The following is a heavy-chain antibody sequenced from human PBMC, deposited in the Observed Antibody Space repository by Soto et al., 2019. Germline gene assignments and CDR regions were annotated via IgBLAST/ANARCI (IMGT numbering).Heavy chain of an antibody. J-gene: IGHJ5*02. V-gene: IGHV3-48*01. CDR2: ISSSSTTK. Sequence: EVQLVESGGGLVQPGGSLRLSCAASGFTFSSYSMNWVRQAPGKGLEWVSYISSSSTTKYYADSVKGRFTISRDNAKNSLYLQMNSLRAEDTAVYYCARDGCSGSNCLNWIDPWGQGTLVTVSS. CDR1: GFTFSSYS. CDR3: ARDGCSGSNCLNWIDP. D-gene: IGHD2-15*01.